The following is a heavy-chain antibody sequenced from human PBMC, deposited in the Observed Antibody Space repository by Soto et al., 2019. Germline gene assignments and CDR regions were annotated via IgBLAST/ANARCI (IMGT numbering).Heavy chain of an antibody. J-gene: IGHJ4*02. CDR1: GGSISSYY. V-gene: IGHV4-59*08. CDR3: ARAICSSTSCYLYYFDY. Sequence: PSETLSLTCTVSGGSISSYYWSWIRQPPGKGLEWIGYIYYSGSTNYNPSLKSRVTISVDTSKNQFSLKLSSVTAADTAVYYCARAICSSTSCYLYYFDYWGQGTLVTVSS. D-gene: IGHD2-2*01. CDR2: IYYSGST.